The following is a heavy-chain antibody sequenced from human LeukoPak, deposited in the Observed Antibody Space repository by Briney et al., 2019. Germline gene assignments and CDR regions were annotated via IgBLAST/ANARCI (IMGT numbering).Heavy chain of an antibody. CDR3: AKDTPSSPEVLLWFGELLD. J-gene: IGHJ4*02. CDR2: ITYDGSNK. Sequence: PGGSLRLSCEASGFTFSNYGMHWVRQAPGKGLEWVAVITYDGSNKYQAGSVKGRSTISRDNSKNTLYLQMNSLRAEDTAVYYCAKDTPSSPEVLLWFGELLDWGQGTLVTVSS. D-gene: IGHD3-10*01. CDR1: GFTFSNYG. V-gene: IGHV3-30*18.